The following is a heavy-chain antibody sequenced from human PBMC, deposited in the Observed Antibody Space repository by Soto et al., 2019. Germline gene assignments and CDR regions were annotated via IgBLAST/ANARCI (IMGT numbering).Heavy chain of an antibody. J-gene: IGHJ6*02. CDR1: GSSISSSSYY. Sequence: SETLSLTCTLSGSSISSSSYYWCWIRQPPGKGLEWIGSIYYSGSTYYNPSLKSRVTISVDTSKNQFSLKLGSVTAADTAVYYCARRLYYDSSGFEGGGMDVWGQGTTVS. CDR2: IYYSGST. D-gene: IGHD3-22*01. V-gene: IGHV4-39*01. CDR3: ARRLYYDSSGFEGGGMDV.